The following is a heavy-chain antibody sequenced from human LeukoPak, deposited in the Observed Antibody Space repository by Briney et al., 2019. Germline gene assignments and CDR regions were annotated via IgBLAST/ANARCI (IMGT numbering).Heavy chain of an antibody. D-gene: IGHD3-10*01. CDR3: ARDQWVRGVIITPYYYYGMDV. V-gene: IGHV3-21*01. CDR1: GFTFSSHS. Sequence: GGSLRLSCAASGFTFSSHSMNWVRQAPGKGLEWVSSISSSSSYIYYADSVKGRFTISRDNAKNSLYLQMNSLRAEDTAVYYCARDQWVRGVIITPYYYYGMDVWGQGTTVTVSS. J-gene: IGHJ6*02. CDR2: ISSSSSYI.